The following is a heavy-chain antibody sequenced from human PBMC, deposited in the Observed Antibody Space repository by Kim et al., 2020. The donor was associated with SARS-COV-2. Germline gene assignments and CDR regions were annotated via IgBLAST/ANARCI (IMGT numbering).Heavy chain of an antibody. CDR3: VRASLTATTSFDY. J-gene: IGHJ4*02. D-gene: IGHD1-7*01. Sequence: GGSLRLSCVVSGLTFSDDYMDWVRQAPGKGLEWIGRSRNKAKSYTTEYAASVKGRFIVSRDNSKNLLYMQMDRLKIEDTAVYFCVRASLTATTSFDYWGQGTLVTVSS. CDR1: GLTFSDDY. V-gene: IGHV3-72*01. CDR2: SRNKAKSYTT.